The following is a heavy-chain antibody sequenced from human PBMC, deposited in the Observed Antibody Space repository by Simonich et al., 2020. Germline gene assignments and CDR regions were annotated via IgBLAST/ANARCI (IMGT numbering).Heavy chain of an antibody. V-gene: IGHV3-74*01. CDR3: ARDYSNYDAFDI. J-gene: IGHJ3*02. Sequence: EVQLVESGGGLVQPGVSLRLSCAASGFTFSGYWVHWVRQAPGKGLVWVSRINSDGSSTSYADSVKGRFTISRDNAKNTLYLQMNSLRAEDTAVYYCARDYSNYDAFDIWGQGTMVTVSS. D-gene: IGHD4-4*01. CDR1: GFTFSGYW. CDR2: INSDGSST.